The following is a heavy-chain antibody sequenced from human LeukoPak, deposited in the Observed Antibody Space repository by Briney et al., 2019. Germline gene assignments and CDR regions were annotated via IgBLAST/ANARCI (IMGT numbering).Heavy chain of an antibody. CDR3: ARVLAYGSGSYYNPLYYYGMDV. J-gene: IGHJ6*02. CDR1: GGSISSYY. CDR2: IYYSGST. Sequence: PSETLSLTCTVSGGSISSYYWSWIRQPPGKGLEWIGYIYYSGSTNYNPSLKSRVTISVDTSKSQFSLKLSSVTAADTAVYYCARVLAYGSGSYYNPLYYYGMDVWGQGTTVTVSS. D-gene: IGHD3-10*01. V-gene: IGHV4-59*01.